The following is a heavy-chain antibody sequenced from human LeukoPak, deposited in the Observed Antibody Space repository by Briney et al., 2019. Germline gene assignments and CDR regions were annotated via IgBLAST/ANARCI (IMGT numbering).Heavy chain of an antibody. Sequence: PSQTLSLTCTVSGGSISSCGYYWSWIRQHPGKGLEWIGYIYYSGSTYYNPSLKSRVTISVDTSKNQFSLKLSSVTAADTAVYYCARGHDYSNYPGYGMDVWGQGTTVTVSS. CDR1: GGSISSCGYY. V-gene: IGHV4-31*03. CDR3: ARGHDYSNYPGYGMDV. J-gene: IGHJ6*02. CDR2: IYYSGST. D-gene: IGHD4-11*01.